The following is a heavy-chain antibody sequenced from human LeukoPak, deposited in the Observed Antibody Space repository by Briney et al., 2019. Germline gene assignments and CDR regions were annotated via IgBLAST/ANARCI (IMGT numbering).Heavy chain of an antibody. J-gene: IGHJ6*03. D-gene: IGHD3-3*01. CDR2: ISSAGST. CDR1: GGSISSGGHY. CDR3: ARDKIRDYDFWSGYSGMDV. V-gene: IGHV4-61*02. Sequence: PSETLSLTCTVSGGSISSGGHYWSWIRQPAGKGLEYLGRISSAGSTNYNPSLRSRVTISADTSKNHFSLKLTSVTAADTAVYYCARDKIRDYDFWSGYSGMDVWGKGTTVTVSS.